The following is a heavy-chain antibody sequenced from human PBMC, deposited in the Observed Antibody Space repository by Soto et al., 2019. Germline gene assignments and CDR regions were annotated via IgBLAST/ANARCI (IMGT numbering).Heavy chain of an antibody. V-gene: IGHV3-23*04. Sequence: EVQLVESWGDLVQPGGSLRLSCAASGFTFGSYAMSWVRQAPGKGLEWVSTISGSGGDTFYADSVKGRFTISRDNSKYSLSLQMDTMRAEDTAVYYCAKGGRSSSGLDFDYWGQVTLVTVSS. J-gene: IGHJ4*02. CDR3: AKGGRSSSGLDFDY. CDR1: GFTFGSYA. CDR2: ISGSGGDT. D-gene: IGHD6-6*01.